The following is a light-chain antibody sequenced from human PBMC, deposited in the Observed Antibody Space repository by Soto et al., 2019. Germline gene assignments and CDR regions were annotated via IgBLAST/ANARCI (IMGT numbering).Light chain of an antibody. CDR2: GAS. V-gene: IGKV3-20*01. CDR1: QSISQS. J-gene: IGKJ1*01. Sequence: EVVLTQSPGTLSLSPGERATLSCRASQSISQSLAWYQQRPGQSPRLLIYGASRRATGIPDRFTGSGFGTDFTLTISRLAPEDLAVYYCQQYGGSPRTFGQGTKVDIK. CDR3: QQYGGSPRT.